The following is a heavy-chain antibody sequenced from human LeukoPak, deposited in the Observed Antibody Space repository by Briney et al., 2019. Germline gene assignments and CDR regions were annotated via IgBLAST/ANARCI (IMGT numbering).Heavy chain of an antibody. V-gene: IGHV3-21*01. J-gene: IGHJ3*01. D-gene: IGHD5-12*01. CDR2: ISSSSTYI. Sequence: GGSLRLSCAASGFTFSRDSMNWVRQAPGKGLEWVSSISSSSTYIYYANSVKGRFTISRNNAKNSLHLQMNSLRAEDTAVYYCARGGGYSSYDLDAFDLWGERPMVTVSS. CDR1: GFTFSRDS. CDR3: ARGGGYSSYDLDAFDL.